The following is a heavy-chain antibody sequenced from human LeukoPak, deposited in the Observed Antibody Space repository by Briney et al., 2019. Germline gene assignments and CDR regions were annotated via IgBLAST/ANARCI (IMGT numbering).Heavy chain of an antibody. J-gene: IGHJ4*02. CDR3: VRGEGVAAVGALDFFDL. V-gene: IGHV4-61*08. CDR1: GGSISSGGYY. Sequence: SETLSLTCTVSGGSISSGGYYWSWIRQPPGKGLEWLGYSHYSGSTNYSPSLKSRVTISVDTSKNQLSLKLISVTAADTAVYYCVRGEGVAAVGALDFFDLWGQGTLVTVSS. CDR2: SHYSGST. D-gene: IGHD6-13*01.